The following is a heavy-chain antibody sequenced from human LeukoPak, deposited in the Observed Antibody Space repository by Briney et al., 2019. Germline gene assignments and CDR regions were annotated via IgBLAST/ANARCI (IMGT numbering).Heavy chain of an antibody. Sequence: ASVKVSCKASGYTFTSYGISWVRQAPGQGLEWMGWISAYNGNTNYAQKLQGRVTMTTDTSTSTAYMELRSLRSDDTAVYYCARDVRQQLVRGLFTLFDYWGQGTLVTVSS. CDR3: ARDVRQQLVRGLFTLFDY. J-gene: IGHJ4*02. D-gene: IGHD6-13*01. CDR1: GYTFTSYG. CDR2: ISAYNGNT. V-gene: IGHV1-18*01.